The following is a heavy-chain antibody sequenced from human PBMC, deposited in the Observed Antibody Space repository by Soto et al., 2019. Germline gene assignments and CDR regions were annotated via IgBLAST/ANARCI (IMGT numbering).Heavy chain of an antibody. V-gene: IGHV3-74*01. CDR2: INTDGSST. D-gene: IGHD3-9*01. CDR3: ARSPGGYYID. J-gene: IGHJ3*01. Sequence: EVQLVESGGGLVQPGGSLRLSCADSGFSFGSYWMHWVRQGPGKGLVWVSRINTDGSSTNYADSVKGRFTISRDNDKNTVYLQMNSLRAEDTAVYDCARSPGGYYIDWGQGTMVTVSS. CDR1: GFSFGSYW.